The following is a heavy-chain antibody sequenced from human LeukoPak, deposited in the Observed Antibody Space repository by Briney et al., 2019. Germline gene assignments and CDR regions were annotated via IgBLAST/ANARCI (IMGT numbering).Heavy chain of an antibody. Sequence: GGSLRLSCAASGFTFSNAWMSWVRQAPGKGLEWVGRIKSKTDGGTRDYAAPVKGRFTISRDDSKNTLYLQMNSLRAEDTAVYYCARDSSEKVGATDDAFDIWGQGTMVTVSS. J-gene: IGHJ3*02. V-gene: IGHV3-15*01. CDR2: IKSKTDGGTR. D-gene: IGHD1-26*01. CDR1: GFTFSNAW. CDR3: ARDSSEKVGATDDAFDI.